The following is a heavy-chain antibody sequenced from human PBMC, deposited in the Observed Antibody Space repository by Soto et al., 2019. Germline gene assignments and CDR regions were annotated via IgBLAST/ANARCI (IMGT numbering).Heavy chain of an antibody. CDR3: AKLYDILTGYPGRPYCVDF. CDR1: GFTFSSYG. V-gene: IGHV3-30*18. J-gene: IGHJ6*02. Sequence: QVQLVESGGGVVQPGRSLRLSCAASGFTFSSYGMHWVRQAPGKGLEWVAGISYDGSNKYYADSVKGRFTISRDNSKNTLYLQMNSLRAEDTAVYYCAKLYDILTGYPGRPYCVDFWGQGTTVTVSS. D-gene: IGHD3-9*01. CDR2: ISYDGSNK.